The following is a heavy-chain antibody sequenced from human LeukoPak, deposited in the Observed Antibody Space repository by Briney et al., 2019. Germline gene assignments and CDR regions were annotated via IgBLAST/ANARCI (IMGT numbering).Heavy chain of an antibody. CDR3: ARVWILWFGDGGYGMDV. CDR2: ISSSSSYI. J-gene: IGHJ6*02. CDR1: GFTFSSYS. V-gene: IGHV3-21*01. Sequence: GGSLRLSCAASGFTFSSYSMNWVRQAPGKGLEWVSSISSSSSYIYYADSVKGRFTISRDNAKNSLYLQMNSLRAEDTAVYYCARVWILWFGDGGYGMDVWGQGTTVTVSS. D-gene: IGHD3-10*01.